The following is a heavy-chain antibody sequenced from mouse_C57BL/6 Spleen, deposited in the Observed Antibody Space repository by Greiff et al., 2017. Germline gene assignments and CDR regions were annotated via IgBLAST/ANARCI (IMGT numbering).Heavy chain of an antibody. V-gene: IGHV6-3*01. CDR3: TGFITTVVADV. CDR1: GFTFSNYW. D-gene: IGHD1-1*01. Sequence: EVHLVESGGGLVQPGGSMKLSCVASGFTFSNYWMNWVRQSPEKGLEWVAQIRLKSDNYATHYAESVKGRFTISRDDSKSSVYLQMNNLRAEDTGIYYCTGFITTVVADVWGTGTTVTVSS. CDR2: IRLKSDNYAT. J-gene: IGHJ1*03.